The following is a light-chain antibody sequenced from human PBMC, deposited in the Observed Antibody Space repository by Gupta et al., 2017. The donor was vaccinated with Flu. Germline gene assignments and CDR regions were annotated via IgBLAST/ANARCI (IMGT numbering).Light chain of an antibody. CDR3: QQPSNWPPYT. Sequence: ATLSLSPGERATLSCRASQSVSSYLAWYQQKPGQAPRLLIYDASNRATGIPARFSGSGSGTDFTLTISSLEPEDFAVYYCQQPSNWPPYTFGQGTKMEIK. CDR1: QSVSSY. J-gene: IGKJ2*01. V-gene: IGKV3-11*01. CDR2: DAS.